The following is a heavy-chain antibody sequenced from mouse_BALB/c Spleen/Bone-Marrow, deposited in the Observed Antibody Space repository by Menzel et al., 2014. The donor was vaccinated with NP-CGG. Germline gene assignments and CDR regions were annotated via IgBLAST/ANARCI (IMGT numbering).Heavy chain of an antibody. Sequence: EVKLQESGAELVKPGASVKLSCTASGFNIKDTYMHWVKQRPEQGLEWIGRIDPANCNTKYDPKFQGKATITADTSSNTAYLQLSSLTSEDTAVYYCAAYYYGTYGFAYWGQGALVTVSA. CDR2: IDPANCNT. CDR1: GFNIKDTY. J-gene: IGHJ3*01. D-gene: IGHD1-1*01. CDR3: AAYYYGTYGFAY. V-gene: IGHV14-3*02.